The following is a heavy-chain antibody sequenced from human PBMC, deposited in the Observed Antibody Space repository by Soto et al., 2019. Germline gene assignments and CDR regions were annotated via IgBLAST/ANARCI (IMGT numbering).Heavy chain of an antibody. CDR1: GADINTYS. D-gene: IGHD6-19*01. CDR2: IYTSVSI. CDR3: ARDREAGYNFYYGMDV. J-gene: IGHJ6*02. Sequence: SETLSLTWIVSGADINTYSWTWIRQPAGKGLEWIGRIYTSVSINYNPSLKGRVTLSVDTSTNQVSLRLASVTAADTAIYYCARDREAGYNFYYGMDVWGQGTTVTVSS. V-gene: IGHV4-4*07.